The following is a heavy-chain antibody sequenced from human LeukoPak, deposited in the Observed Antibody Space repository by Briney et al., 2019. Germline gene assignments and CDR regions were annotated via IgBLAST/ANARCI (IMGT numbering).Heavy chain of an antibody. CDR2: INTDGSNT. V-gene: IGHV3-74*01. Sequence: GGSLRLSCAVSGFTFSSYWMHWVRQAPGKGLVWVSRINTDGSNTSYADSVKGRFTISRDNAKNTLYLQMNSLRAEDTAVYYCARVGSPGWFDPWGQGTLVTVSS. J-gene: IGHJ5*02. D-gene: IGHD1-1*01. CDR3: ARVGSPGWFDP. CDR1: GFTFSSYW.